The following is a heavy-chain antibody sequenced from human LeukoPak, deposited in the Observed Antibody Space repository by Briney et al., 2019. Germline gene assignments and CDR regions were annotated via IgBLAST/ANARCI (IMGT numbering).Heavy chain of an antibody. CDR3: ARGHDAPGGVLRLGEPVYYYGMDV. CDR2: ISAYNGNT. Sequence: GASVKVSCKASGYTFTSYGISWVRQAPGQGLEWMGWISAYNGNTNYAQKLQGRVTMTTDTSTSTAYMELSSLRSEDTAVYYCARGHDAPGGVLRLGEPVYYYGMDVWGQGTTVTVSS. V-gene: IGHV1-18*01. D-gene: IGHD3-16*01. J-gene: IGHJ6*02. CDR1: GYTFTSYG.